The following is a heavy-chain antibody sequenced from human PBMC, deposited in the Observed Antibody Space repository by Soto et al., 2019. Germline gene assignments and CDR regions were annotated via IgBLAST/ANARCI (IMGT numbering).Heavy chain of an antibody. Sequence: EVQLLESGGGLVQPRRSLRLSCSASGFNFTNHVINWVRQAPGKRLEWVSSISNSDDVGFYADSVRGRFLDSRNISTNSVYLQMNYLRAEDTAVYYCAKTVGATNLETYWGQGTLVTVSS. CDR2: ISNSDDVG. V-gene: IGHV3-23*01. CDR3: AKTVGATNLETY. CDR1: GFNFTNHV. J-gene: IGHJ4*02. D-gene: IGHD1-26*01.